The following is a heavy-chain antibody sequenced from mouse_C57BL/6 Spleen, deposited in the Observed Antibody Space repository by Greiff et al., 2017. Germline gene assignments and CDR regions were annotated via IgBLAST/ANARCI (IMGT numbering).Heavy chain of an antibody. J-gene: IGHJ2*01. V-gene: IGHV1-15*01. Sequence: QVQLQQSGAELVRPGASVTLSCKASGYTFTDYEMHWVKQTPVHGLEWIGAIDPETGGTAYNQKFKGKAILTADKSSSTAYMELRSLTSEDSAVYYCTPPMVTTGGYWGQGTTLTVSS. CDR2: IDPETGGT. CDR1: GYTFTDYE. CDR3: TPPMVTTGGY. D-gene: IGHD2-2*01.